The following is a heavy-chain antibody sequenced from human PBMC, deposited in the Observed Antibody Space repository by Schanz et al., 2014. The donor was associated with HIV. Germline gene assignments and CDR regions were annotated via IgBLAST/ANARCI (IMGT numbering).Heavy chain of an antibody. CDR3: ARSPPSDSSGYYPFDY. CDR1: GGSISGGGFQ. V-gene: IGHV4-31*03. J-gene: IGHJ4*02. D-gene: IGHD3-22*01. CDR2: IYYSGSI. Sequence: QVQLQESGPGLVKPSQTLSLTCTVSGGSISGGGFQWSWIRQHPGKGLEWIGSIYYSGSIYYNPSFKGRVTLSGDTSRNQFSLKLRSVTASDTAVYYCARSPPSDSSGYYPFDYWGQGTLVTVSS.